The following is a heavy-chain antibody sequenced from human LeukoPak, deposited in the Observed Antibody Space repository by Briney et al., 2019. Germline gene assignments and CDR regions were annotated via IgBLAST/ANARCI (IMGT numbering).Heavy chain of an antibody. CDR1: GGTFSSYA. D-gene: IGHD2-2*01. CDR2: IIPIFGIA. V-gene: IGHV1-69*04. Sequence: SVKVSCKASGGTFSSYAISWVRQAPGQGLEWMGRIIPIFGIANYAQKFQGRVTIIADKSTSTAYMELSSLRSEDTAVYYCARDVETDCSSTSCYYNWFDPWGQGTLVTVSS. CDR3: ARDVETDCSSTSCYYNWFDP. J-gene: IGHJ5*02.